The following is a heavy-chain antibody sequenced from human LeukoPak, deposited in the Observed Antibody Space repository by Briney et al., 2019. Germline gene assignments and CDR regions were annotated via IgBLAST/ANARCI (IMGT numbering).Heavy chain of an antibody. J-gene: IGHJ1*01. Sequence: GGSLRLSCAASGFTVSSNYMSWVRQSPGKGLEWVSVIYSGGSTYYADSVKGRFTISRDNSKNTLYLQMNSLRAEDTAVYYCASFDYDSSGSPVGFEYVQHWGQGTLVTVSS. CDR3: ASFDYDSSGSPVGFEYVQH. D-gene: IGHD3-22*01. V-gene: IGHV3-66*01. CDR1: GFTVSSNY. CDR2: IYSGGST.